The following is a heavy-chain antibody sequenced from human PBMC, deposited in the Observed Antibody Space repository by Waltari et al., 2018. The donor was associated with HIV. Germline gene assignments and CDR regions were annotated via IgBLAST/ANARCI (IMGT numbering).Heavy chain of an antibody. CDR3: ARDGGRRGPFGY. CDR2: IKQDGSEK. V-gene: IGHV3-7*01. Sequence: EVQLVESGGGLVQPGGSVRLDCAASGSTFSTYGTGGGCQAQGKGLEWVANIKQDGSEKYYVDSVKGRFTISRDNDKNSVDLQMNSLRAEDTAVYYCARDGGRRGPFGYWGQGTLVTVSS. J-gene: IGHJ4*02. D-gene: IGHD3-3*01. CDR1: GSTFSTYG.